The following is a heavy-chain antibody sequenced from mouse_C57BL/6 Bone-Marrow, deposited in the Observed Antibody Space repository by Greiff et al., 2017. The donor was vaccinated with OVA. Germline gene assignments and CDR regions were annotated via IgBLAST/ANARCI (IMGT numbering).Heavy chain of an antibody. Sequence: QVQLQQSGAELARPGASVKLSCKASGYTFTSYGISWVKQRTGQGLEWIGEIYPRSGNTYYNEKFKGKATLTADKSSSTAYMELRSLTSEASAVYFCARAGLLWFAYWGQGTLVTVSA. CDR3: ARAGLLWFAY. J-gene: IGHJ3*01. V-gene: IGHV1-81*01. CDR2: IYPRSGNT. D-gene: IGHD2-1*01. CDR1: GYTFTSYG.